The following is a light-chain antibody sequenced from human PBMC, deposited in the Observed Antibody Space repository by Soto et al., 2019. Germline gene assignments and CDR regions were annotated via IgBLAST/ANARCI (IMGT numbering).Light chain of an antibody. J-gene: IGLJ2*01. V-gene: IGLV2-14*01. CDR3: SSYTSSSALLL. Sequence: QSALTQPASVSGSPGQSITISCSDVGPYDYVSWYQQHPGTAPRLIIYNDNKRPSGLSHRFSGSKSGNAASLTISGLQAEDESNFYCSSYTSSSALLLFGGGTKLTVL. CDR2: NDN. CDR1: DVGPYDY.